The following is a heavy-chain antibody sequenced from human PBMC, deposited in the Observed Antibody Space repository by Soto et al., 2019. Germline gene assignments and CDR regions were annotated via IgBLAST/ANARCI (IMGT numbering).Heavy chain of an antibody. Sequence: GASVKVSFKASGGTFSSYAISWVRQAPGQGLEWMGGIIPIFGTANYAQKFQGRVTITADESTSTAYMELSSLRSEDTAVYYCARGRVVPPPDWFDPWGQGTLVTV. V-gene: IGHV1-69*13. J-gene: IGHJ5*02. D-gene: IGHD2-15*01. CDR3: ARGRVVPPPDWFDP. CDR1: GGTFSSYA. CDR2: IIPIFGTA.